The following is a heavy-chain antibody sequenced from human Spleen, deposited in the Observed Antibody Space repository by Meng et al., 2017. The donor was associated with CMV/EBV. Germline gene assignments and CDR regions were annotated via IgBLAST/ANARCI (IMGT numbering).Heavy chain of an antibody. J-gene: IGHJ6*02. V-gene: IGHV3-7*01. Sequence: GGSLRLSCAGSGFQFGTYWMTWVRQAPGKALEWVANINQDASQKNYVDSVEGRFTISRDNAKNSMYLQMNSLRAEDTALYYCGRDMNFWGQGTTVTVSS. CDR2: INQDASQK. CDR1: GFQFGTYW. CDR3: GRDMNF.